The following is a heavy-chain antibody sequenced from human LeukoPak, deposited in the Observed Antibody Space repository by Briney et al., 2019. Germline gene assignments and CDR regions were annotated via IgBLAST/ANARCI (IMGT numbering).Heavy chain of an antibody. D-gene: IGHD3-22*01. J-gene: IGHJ4*02. CDR2: ISYDGSNK. CDR3: ARDKGYYYDSSGYGPLDY. CDR1: GFTFSSYA. Sequence: GGSLRLSCAASGFTFSSYAMHWVRQAPGKGLEWVAVISYDGSNKYYADSVKGRFTISRDNSKNTLYLQMNSLRAEDTAVYYCARDKGYYYDSSGYGPLDYWGQGTLVTVSS. V-gene: IGHV3-30-3*01.